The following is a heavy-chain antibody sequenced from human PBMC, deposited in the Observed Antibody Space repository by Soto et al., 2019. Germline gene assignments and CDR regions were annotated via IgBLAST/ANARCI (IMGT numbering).Heavy chain of an antibody. D-gene: IGHD1-1*01. Sequence: EVQLLESGGGLVQPGGSLRLSCAASGFTFSNYAMSWVRQAPGKGLEWVSAISSSGDSPYYADSVKGRFTVSRDNSKKKLYLHMNSLRVEDPAIYSCVRNTIPQPHYWGQGTMVTVSS. CDR3: VRNTIPQPHY. CDR1: GFTFSNYA. CDR2: ISSSGDSP. V-gene: IGHV3-23*01. J-gene: IGHJ4*02.